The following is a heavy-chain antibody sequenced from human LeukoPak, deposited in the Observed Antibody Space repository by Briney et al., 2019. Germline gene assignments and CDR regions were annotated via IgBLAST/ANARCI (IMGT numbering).Heavy chain of an antibody. CDR1: GGSISSGSYY. CDR3: ARVSTSSTSPPGSRYYYYYMDV. CDR2: IYTSGST. V-gene: IGHV4-61*02. Sequence: SQTLSLTCTVSGGSISSGSYYWSWIRQPAGKGLEWIGRIYTSGSTNYNPSLKSRVTISVDTSKNQFSLKLSSVTAADTAVYYCARVSTSSTSPPGSRYYYYYMDVWGKGTTVTVSS. J-gene: IGHJ6*03. D-gene: IGHD2-2*01.